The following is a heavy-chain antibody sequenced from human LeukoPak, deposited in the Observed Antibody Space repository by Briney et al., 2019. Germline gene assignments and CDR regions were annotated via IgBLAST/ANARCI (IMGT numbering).Heavy chain of an antibody. CDR2: IYYSGST. CDR1: GGSVSSGSYY. V-gene: IGHV4-61*01. J-gene: IGHJ6*03. D-gene: IGHD6-19*01. CDR3: ARAYRHYSSGWHYYYYYYMDV. Sequence: PSETLSLTWTVSGGSVSSGSYYWSWIRQPPGKGLEWIGYIYYSGSTNYNPSLKSRVTISVDTSKNQFSLKLSSVTAADTAVYYCARAYRHYSSGWHYYYYYYMDVWGKGTTVTVSS.